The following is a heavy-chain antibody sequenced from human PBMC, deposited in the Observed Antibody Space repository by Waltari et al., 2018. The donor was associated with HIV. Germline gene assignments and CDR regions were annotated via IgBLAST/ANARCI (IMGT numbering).Heavy chain of an antibody. Sequence: EVQLVESGGGLVQPGRSLRLSCAASGFPFDDYAMHWFRQPPGKGLEWVSGISWNSGSIDYADSVKGRFTISRDNTKNSLYLQMNSVRAEDTALYYCAKDRGPFIAVAGTWGQGTLVTVSS. CDR1: GFPFDDYA. CDR3: AKDRGPFIAVAGT. D-gene: IGHD6-19*01. V-gene: IGHV3-9*01. J-gene: IGHJ5*02. CDR2: ISWNSGSI.